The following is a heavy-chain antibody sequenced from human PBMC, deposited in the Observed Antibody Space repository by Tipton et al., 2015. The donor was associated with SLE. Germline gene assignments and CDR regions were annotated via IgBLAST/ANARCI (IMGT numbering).Heavy chain of an antibody. Sequence: TLSLTCTVSGGSISSGSYYWSWIRQPAGKGLEWIGRIYTSGSTNYNPSLKSRVTISVDTSKNQFSLKLSSVTAADTAVYYCARVGELAPPTIEQAPYYFDYWGQGTLVTVSS. CDR3: ARVGELAPPTIEQAPYYFDY. J-gene: IGHJ4*02. V-gene: IGHV4-61*02. CDR1: GGSISSGSYY. CDR2: IYTSGST. D-gene: IGHD1-1*01.